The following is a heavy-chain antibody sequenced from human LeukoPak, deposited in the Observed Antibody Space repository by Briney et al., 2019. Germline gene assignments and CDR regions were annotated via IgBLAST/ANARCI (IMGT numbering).Heavy chain of an antibody. CDR2: IYTSGST. D-gene: IGHD6-19*01. Sequence: SETLSLTCTVSGGSISSYYWSWIRQPAGKGLEWIGRIYTSGSTNYNPSLKSRVTMSVDTSKNQFSLKLSSVTAADTAVYYCARASRGGAGTGYPYYYYYYMDVWGKGTTVTISS. V-gene: IGHV4-4*07. J-gene: IGHJ6*03. CDR1: GGSISSYY. CDR3: ARASRGGAGTGYPYYYYYYMDV.